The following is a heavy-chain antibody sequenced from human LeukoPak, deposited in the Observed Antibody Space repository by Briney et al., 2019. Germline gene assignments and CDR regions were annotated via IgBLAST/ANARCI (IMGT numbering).Heavy chain of an antibody. J-gene: IGHJ3*02. Sequence: SGGSLRLSCAASGFTFSSYGMHWVRQAPGKGLVWVSRINSDGSSTSYADSVKGRFTISRDNAKNTLYLQMNSLRAEDTAVYYCARDKWVGYCSSTSCYYDAFDIWGQGTMVTVSS. CDR1: GFTFSSYG. V-gene: IGHV3-74*01. CDR2: INSDGSST. CDR3: ARDKWVGYCSSTSCYYDAFDI. D-gene: IGHD2-2*01.